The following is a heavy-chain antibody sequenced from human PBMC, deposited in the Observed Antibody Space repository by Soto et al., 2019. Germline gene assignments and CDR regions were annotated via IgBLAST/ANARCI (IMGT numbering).Heavy chain of an antibody. CDR2: IYYSGST. CDR3: ARGSSTLVY. CDR1: GGSFSGYC. Sequence: SETLSLTCAVYGGSFSGYCWTWLRQPPGKGLEWIGYIYYSGSTNYNPSLKSRVTISVDTSRNQFSLKLSSVTAADTAVYYCARGSSTLVYWGQGTLVTVSS. V-gene: IGHV4-59*01. D-gene: IGHD2-2*01. J-gene: IGHJ4*02.